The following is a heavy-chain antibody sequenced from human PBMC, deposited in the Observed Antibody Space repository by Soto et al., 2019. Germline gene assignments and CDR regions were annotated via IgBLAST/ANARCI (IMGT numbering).Heavy chain of an antibody. V-gene: IGHV4-38-2*02. CDR2: IYHSGST. Sequence: SETLSLTCTVSGYSISSGYYWGWIRQPPGKGLEWIGSIYHSGSTYYNPSLKSRVTISVDTSKNQFSLKLSSVTAADTAVYYCARYLGEIVVGAFDIWGQGTMVTVSS. D-gene: IGHD2-21*01. J-gene: IGHJ3*02. CDR1: GYSISSGYY. CDR3: ARYLGEIVVGAFDI.